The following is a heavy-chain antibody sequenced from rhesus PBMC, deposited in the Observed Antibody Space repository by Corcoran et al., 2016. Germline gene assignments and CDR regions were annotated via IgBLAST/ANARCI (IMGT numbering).Heavy chain of an antibody. V-gene: IGHV4-160*01. CDR2: IRSGGST. Sequence: QVQLQQWGEGLVKPSETLSLTCAVYGGSISSNYWSWIRQPPGKGLEWIGRIRSGGSTNYNPSLKSRVTISIDTPKNQVSLKLSSVTAADAAVYYCTSSPSGSWDYFDHWGQGVLVTVSS. CDR1: GGSISSNY. CDR3: TSSPSGSWDYFDH. J-gene: IGHJ4*01. D-gene: IGHD6-25*01.